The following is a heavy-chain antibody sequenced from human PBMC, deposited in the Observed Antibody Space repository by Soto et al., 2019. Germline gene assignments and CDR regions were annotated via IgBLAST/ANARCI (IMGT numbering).Heavy chain of an antibody. Sequence: GGSLRLSCAASGFTVSSNYMSWVRQAPGKGLEWVSVIYSGGSTYYADSVKGRFTISRHNSKNTLYLQMNSLRAEDTAVYYCARELVTMVRGSALVKRAHLDYYYYYMDVWGKGTTVTVSS. CDR3: ARELVTMVRGSALVKRAHLDYYYYYMDV. D-gene: IGHD3-10*01. CDR1: GFTVSSNY. J-gene: IGHJ6*03. CDR2: IYSGGST. V-gene: IGHV3-53*04.